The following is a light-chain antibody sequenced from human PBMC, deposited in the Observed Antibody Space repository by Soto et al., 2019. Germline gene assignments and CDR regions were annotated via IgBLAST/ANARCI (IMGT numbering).Light chain of an antibody. CDR3: GSYRTGVYV. J-gene: IGLJ1*01. V-gene: IGLV2-14*01. CDR2: EVT. CDR1: SGDVGSYNY. Sequence: QSVLTQPASVSGSPGQSITISCTGTSGDVGSYNYVSWYQQGPGKAPKLMIYEVTNRPSGVSDRFSGSKSGNTASLTISGLRYEDEAEYYCGSYRTGVYVFGTGTKVTVL.